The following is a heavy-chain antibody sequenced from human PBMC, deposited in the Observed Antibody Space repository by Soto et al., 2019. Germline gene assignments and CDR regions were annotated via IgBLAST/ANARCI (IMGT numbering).Heavy chain of an antibody. J-gene: IGHJ4*02. Sequence: ASVKLSCKACGYRITSYGISWVRQAPGQGLEWMGWISAYNGSTNYAQKLQGRVTMTTDTSTSTAYMELRSLRSDDTAVYYCARPTDYGDLHFDYWGQGTLVTVSS. V-gene: IGHV1-18*01. D-gene: IGHD4-17*01. CDR3: ARPTDYGDLHFDY. CDR2: ISAYNGST. CDR1: GYRITSYG.